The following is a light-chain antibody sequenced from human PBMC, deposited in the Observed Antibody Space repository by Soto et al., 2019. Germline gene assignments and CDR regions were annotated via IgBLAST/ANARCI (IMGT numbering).Light chain of an antibody. Sequence: EIVLPQSPCTLSLSPGDRATLSCIASRTVSSNFFAWYQQRPAQAPRLLIHGASSRATGIPDRFSGSGSGTDFTLTISRLEPEDFAVYYCQQYGSSRVTFGQGTRLEIK. CDR1: RTVSSNF. J-gene: IGKJ5*01. CDR2: GAS. CDR3: QQYGSSRVT. V-gene: IGKV3-20*01.